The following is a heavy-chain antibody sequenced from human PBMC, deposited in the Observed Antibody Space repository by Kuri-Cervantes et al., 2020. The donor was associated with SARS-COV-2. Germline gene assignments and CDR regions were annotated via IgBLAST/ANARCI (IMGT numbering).Heavy chain of an antibody. CDR2: IYHSGST. V-gene: IGHV4-38-2*02. D-gene: IGHD3-10*01. CDR3: ARVSYGSGSYTIDY. CDR1: GYSISSGYY. J-gene: IGHJ4*02. Sequence: SETLSLTCTVSGYSISSGYYWGWIRQPPGKGLEWIGSIYHSGSTYYNPSLKSRVTISVDTSKNQFSLKLSSVTAADTAVYYCARVSYGSGSYTIDYWGQGTLVTVSS.